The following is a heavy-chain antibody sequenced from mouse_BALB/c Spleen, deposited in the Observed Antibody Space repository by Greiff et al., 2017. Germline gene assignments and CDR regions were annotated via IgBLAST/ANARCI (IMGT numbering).Heavy chain of an antibody. CDR1: GFAFSSYD. J-gene: IGHJ4*01. CDR2: ISSGGGST. V-gene: IGHV5-12-1*01. D-gene: IGHD2-14*01. CDR3: ARQVRRWGYAMDY. Sequence: EVKVEESGGGLVKPGGSLKLSCAASGFAFSSYDMSWVRQTPEKRLEWVAYISSGGGSTYYPDTVKGRFTISRDNAKNTLYLQMSSLKSEDTAMYYCARQVRRWGYAMDYWGQGTSVTVSS.